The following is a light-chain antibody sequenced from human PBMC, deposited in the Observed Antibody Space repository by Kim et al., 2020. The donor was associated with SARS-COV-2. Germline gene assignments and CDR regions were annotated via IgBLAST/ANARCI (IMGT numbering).Light chain of an antibody. J-gene: IGKJ1*01. CDR3: QQTSSAPRT. CDR1: QDISRY. V-gene: IGKV1-39*01. Sequence: ASVGDRVTITCRASQDISRYLNWYQQKPGKAPKLLIYTASSLQSGVPSRFTGSGSETDFTLTITSLQPEDFATYYCQQTSSAPRTFGQETKVDIK. CDR2: TAS.